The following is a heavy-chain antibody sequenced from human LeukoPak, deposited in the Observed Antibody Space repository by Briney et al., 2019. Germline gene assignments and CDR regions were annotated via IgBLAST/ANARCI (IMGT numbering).Heavy chain of an antibody. D-gene: IGHD6-19*01. CDR3: AKPKDSSGWYYFDY. Sequence: GRSLRLSCAASGFTFDDYAMHWVRQAPGKGLEWVSGISWNSGSIGYADSVKGRFTISRDNAKNSLYLQMNSLRAEDTAVYYCAKPKDSSGWYYFDYWGQGTLVTVSS. V-gene: IGHV3-9*01. CDR1: GFTFDDYA. J-gene: IGHJ4*02. CDR2: ISWNSGSI.